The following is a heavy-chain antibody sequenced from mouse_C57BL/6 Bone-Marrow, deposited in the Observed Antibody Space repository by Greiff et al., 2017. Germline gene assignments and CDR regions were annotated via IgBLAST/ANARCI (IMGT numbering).Heavy chain of an antibody. CDR3: ARADGYFGY. CDR1: GYIFTEYT. D-gene: IGHD2-3*01. Sequence: VQLQQSGAELVKPGASVKLSCKASGYIFTEYTIHWVKQRSGQGLEWIGWFYPGSGSIKYNERFKDKATLTVDKSSSTAYMQLSSLTSEDSAVYYCARADGYFGYWGQGTTLTVSS. J-gene: IGHJ2*01. V-gene: IGHV1-62-2*01. CDR2: FYPGSGSI.